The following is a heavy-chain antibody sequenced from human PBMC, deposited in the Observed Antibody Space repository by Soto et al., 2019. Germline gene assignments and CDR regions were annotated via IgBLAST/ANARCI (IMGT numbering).Heavy chain of an antibody. J-gene: IGHJ6*02. CDR3: ARGIEGWYQGRYYYGMDV. V-gene: IGHV4-61*01. D-gene: IGHD6-19*01. Sequence: QVQLQESGPGLVKPSETLSLTCTVSGGSVSSGSYYWSWIRQPPGKGLEWIGYIYYRGSTTYNPPLKRRVTTSVDTSKTQFSLKLSSVTAADTAVYYCARGIEGWYQGRYYYGMDVWGQGTTVTVSS. CDR1: GGSVSSGSYY. CDR2: IYYRGST.